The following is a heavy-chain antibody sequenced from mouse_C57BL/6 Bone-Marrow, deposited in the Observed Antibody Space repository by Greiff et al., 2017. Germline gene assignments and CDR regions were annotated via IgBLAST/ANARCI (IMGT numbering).Heavy chain of an antibody. D-gene: IGHD2-1*01. CDR3: ARLCYGRQPLYYYAMDY. CDR1: GYTFTSYW. V-gene: IGHV1-64*01. Sequence: QVQLQQPGAELVKPGASVKLSCKASGYTFTSYWMPWVKQRPGQGLEWIGMIHPNSGSTNYNEKFKSKATLTVDKSSSTAYMQLSSLTSEDSAVYYWARLCYGRQPLYYYAMDYWGQGTSVTVSS. CDR2: IHPNSGST. J-gene: IGHJ4*01.